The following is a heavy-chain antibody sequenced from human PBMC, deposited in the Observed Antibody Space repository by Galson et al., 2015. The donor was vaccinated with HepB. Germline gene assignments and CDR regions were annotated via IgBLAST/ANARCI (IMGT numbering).Heavy chain of an antibody. CDR3: ARVHVSAVWTRNPRYYYYMDV. V-gene: IGHV1-18*01. J-gene: IGHJ6*03. D-gene: IGHD1-14*01. Sequence: SVKVSCKASGYTFTSYDISWVRQAPGQGLEWMGWISVYNGNTDYIQNLQGRVTMTRDTSTSTAYMELRSLRSDDTAVYYCARVHVSAVWTRNPRYYYYMDVWGKGTTVTVSS. CDR1: GYTFTSYD. CDR2: ISVYNGNT.